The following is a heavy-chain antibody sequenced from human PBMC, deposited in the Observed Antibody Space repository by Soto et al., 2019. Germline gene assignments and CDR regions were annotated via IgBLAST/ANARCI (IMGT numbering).Heavy chain of an antibody. D-gene: IGHD4-17*01. CDR3: ARATVTTYLWFDP. CDR1: GGSISSGDYY. Sequence: QVQLQESGPGLVKPSQTLSLTCTVSGGSISSGDYYWSWIRQPPGKGLEWIGYIYYSGSTYYNPSLKSRVTISVDTSKNQYSLKLSSVTAADTAVYYCARATVTTYLWFDPWGQGTLVTVSS. V-gene: IGHV4-30-4*01. CDR2: IYYSGST. J-gene: IGHJ5*02.